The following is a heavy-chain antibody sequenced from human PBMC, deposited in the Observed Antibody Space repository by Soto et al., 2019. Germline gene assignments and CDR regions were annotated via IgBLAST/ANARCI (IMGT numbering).Heavy chain of an antibody. Sequence: QVQLQESGPGLVKPSQTLSLTCTVSGGSISSGGYYWSWIRQHPGKGLEWIGYIYYSGSTYYNPSLKSRVTISVDTSKNQFSLKLSSVTAADTAVYYCARDRVGQHYYYYGMDVWGQGTTVTVSS. CDR1: GGSISSGGYY. D-gene: IGHD3-16*01. J-gene: IGHJ6*02. V-gene: IGHV4-31*03. CDR3: ARDRVGQHYYYYGMDV. CDR2: IYYSGST.